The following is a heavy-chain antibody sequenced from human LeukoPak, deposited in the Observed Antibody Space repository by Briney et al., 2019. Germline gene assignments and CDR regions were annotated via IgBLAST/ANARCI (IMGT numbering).Heavy chain of an antibody. CDR1: GGSISSYY. J-gene: IGHJ4*02. D-gene: IGHD2-21*02. CDR2: INYSGST. CDR3: ATTMAAIPLYYFDY. Sequence: SETLSLTCTVSGGSISSYYWNWIRQPPGKGPEWIGYINYSGSTNYNPSLKSRITMSEDTSKNQFSLKLASVTAADTAVYYCATTMAAIPLYYFDYWGQGTLVTVSS. V-gene: IGHV4-59*01.